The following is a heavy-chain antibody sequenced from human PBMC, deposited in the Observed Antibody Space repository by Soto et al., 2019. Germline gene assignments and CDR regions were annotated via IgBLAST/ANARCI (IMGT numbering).Heavy chain of an antibody. D-gene: IGHD2-15*01. CDR3: ARDIRYCSGGSCQG. J-gene: IGHJ4*02. Sequence: QVQLVQSGAEGKKPGSSVKVSCKASGGTFSSYAISWVRQAPGQGLEWTGGIIPIFGTANYAQKFQGRVTITADESTSTAYMELSSLRSEDTAMYYCARDIRYCSGGSCQGWGQGTLVTVSS. V-gene: IGHV1-69*01. CDR2: IIPIFGTA. CDR1: GGTFSSYA.